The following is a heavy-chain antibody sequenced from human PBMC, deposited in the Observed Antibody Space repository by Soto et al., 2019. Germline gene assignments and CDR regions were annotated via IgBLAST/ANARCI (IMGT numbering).Heavy chain of an antibody. CDR1: GGSITNYY. Sequence: SETLSLTCTVSGGSITNYYWTWIRQPPGKGLEYIGYIYDTESTNYNPSLKSRVTISVDTSKKQLSLRLSAVSAADTAVYFCARGSQYYYSGIDVWGQGTPVTVSS. CDR3: ARGSQYYYSGIDV. V-gene: IGHV4-59*01. CDR2: IYDTEST. J-gene: IGHJ6*02.